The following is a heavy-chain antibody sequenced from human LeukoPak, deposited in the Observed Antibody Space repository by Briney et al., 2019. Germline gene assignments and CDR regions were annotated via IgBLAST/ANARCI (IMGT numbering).Heavy chain of an antibody. CDR2: IKQDGSEK. D-gene: IGHD3-10*01. CDR1: GFTFSSYW. Sequence: GGSLRLSCAASGFTFSSYWMSWVRQAPGKGLEWVANIKQDGSEKYYVDSVKGRFTISRDNAKNSLYPQMNSLRAEGTAVYYCARDIYGSGSYYNSPAVDYWGQGTLVTVSS. J-gene: IGHJ4*02. V-gene: IGHV3-7*01. CDR3: ARDIYGSGSYYNSPAVDY.